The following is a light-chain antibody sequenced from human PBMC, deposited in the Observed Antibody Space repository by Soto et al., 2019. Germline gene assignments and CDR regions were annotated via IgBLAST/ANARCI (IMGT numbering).Light chain of an antibody. V-gene: IGKV1-39*01. CDR1: QSVSTY. Sequence: DIQITQYRYSLSTSVGDRVTITCRTSQSVSTYLNWYQQRPGKAPKLLIYGASSLQSGVPSRLSGSRSGTHWTLTFSSLPTEECALYICQEGATLLTLSGGTKVDIK. J-gene: IGKJ4*01. CDR2: GAS. CDR3: QEGATLLT.